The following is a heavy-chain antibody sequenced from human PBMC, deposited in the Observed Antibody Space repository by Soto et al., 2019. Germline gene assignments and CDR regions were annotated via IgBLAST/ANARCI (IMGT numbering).Heavy chain of an antibody. V-gene: IGHV4-61*01. J-gene: IGHJ4*02. CDR1: GGSVRGGSYY. Sequence: QVQLQESGPGLVKPSETLSLTCSVSGGSVRGGSYYWNWIRQPPGKGLEWIGYIYSSGSTNYNPSLKSRVSISLDTSKNQFSLKLNSVTAADTAVYYCARDEGLLRTAYWGQGTLVTVSS. D-gene: IGHD4-17*01. CDR3: ARDEGLLRTAY. CDR2: IYSSGST.